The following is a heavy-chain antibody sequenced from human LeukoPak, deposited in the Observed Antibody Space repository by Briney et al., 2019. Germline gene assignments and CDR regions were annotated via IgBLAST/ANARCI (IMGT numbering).Heavy chain of an antibody. CDR2: ISGSGDNI. D-gene: IGHD1-1*01. V-gene: IGHV3-23*01. CDR3: AKRFSSTASTDSSDY. Sequence: GGSLRLPCAASGFTFSSYGMSWVRQAPGKGLEWVSSISGSGDNIYHADSVKGRFTVSRDNSKNTLYLQMNSLRAEDTAVYYCAKRFSSTASTDSSDYWGQGTLVTVSS. CDR1: GFTFSSYG. J-gene: IGHJ4*02.